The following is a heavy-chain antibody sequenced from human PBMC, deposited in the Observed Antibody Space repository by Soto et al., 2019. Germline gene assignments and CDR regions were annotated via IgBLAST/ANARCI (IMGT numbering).Heavy chain of an antibody. V-gene: IGHV3-30-3*01. CDR2: ISYDGSNK. Sequence: PGGSLRLSCAASRFTFSNYAMSWVRQAPGKGLEWVAVISYDGSNKYYADSVKGRFTISRDNSKNTLYLQMNSLRAEDTAVYYCARERYCSGGSCYDYWGQGTLVTVSS. CDR3: ARERYCSGGSCYDY. J-gene: IGHJ4*02. CDR1: RFTFSNYA. D-gene: IGHD2-15*01.